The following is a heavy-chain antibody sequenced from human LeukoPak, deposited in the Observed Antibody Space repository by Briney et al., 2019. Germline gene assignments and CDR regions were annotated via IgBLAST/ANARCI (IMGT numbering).Heavy chain of an antibody. CDR1: GGSISSYY. CDR3: ARSSDSSGYYGGGIIDY. Sequence: PSETLSLTCTVSGGSISSYYWSWIRQPAGKGLEWIGRIYTNENTFFNPSLKSRVTTSVDTSKNQFSLQLTSVTAADAAVYYCARSSDSSGYYGGGIIDYWGQGTLVTVSS. D-gene: IGHD6-19*01. CDR2: IYTNENT. V-gene: IGHV4-4*07. J-gene: IGHJ4*02.